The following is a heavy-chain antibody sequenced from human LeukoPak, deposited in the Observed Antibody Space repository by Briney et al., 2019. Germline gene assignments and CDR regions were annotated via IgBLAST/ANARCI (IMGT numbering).Heavy chain of an antibody. D-gene: IGHD4-23*01. Sequence: PSETLSLTCTVSGGSISSSSYYWGWIRQPPGKGLEWIGSIYYSGSTYYNPSLKSRVTISVDTSKNQFSLKLSSVTAADTAVYYCARHLIGVAEQRGGNSGFYWGQGTLVTVSS. J-gene: IGHJ4*02. CDR3: ARHLIGVAEQRGGNSGFY. CDR1: GGSISSSSYY. CDR2: IYYSGST. V-gene: IGHV4-39*01.